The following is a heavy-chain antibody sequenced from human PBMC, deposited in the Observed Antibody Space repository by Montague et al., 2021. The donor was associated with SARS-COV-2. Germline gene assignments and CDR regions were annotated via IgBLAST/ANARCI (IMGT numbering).Heavy chain of an antibody. V-gene: IGHV4-39*01. CDR1: GGSISSSTYY. CDR3: ARHGWGWLRLLRPFDY. J-gene: IGHJ4*02. D-gene: IGHD5-12*01. Sequence: SETLSLTCTVSGGSISSSTYYWGWICQPPGKGLEWIGSIYYSGSTYYNPSLKSRVTISVDTSKNQFSLKLSSVTAADTAVYYCARHGWGWLRLLRPFDYWGQGTLVTASS. CDR2: IYYSGST.